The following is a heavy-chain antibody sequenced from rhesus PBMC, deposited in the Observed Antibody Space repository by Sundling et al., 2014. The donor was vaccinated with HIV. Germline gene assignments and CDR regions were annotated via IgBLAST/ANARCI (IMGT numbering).Heavy chain of an antibody. CDR2: ISSASSYI. CDR1: GFTFSGYG. D-gene: IGHD4-29*01. CDR3: TRVGSSVAVYGLDS. V-gene: IGHV3-136*01. J-gene: IGHJ6*01. Sequence: EVQLVESGGGLVQPGGSLRLSCAASGFTFSGYGMSWVRQAPGKGLEWVSFISSASSYIYYADSVKGRFTISRDNAKNSLSLQMNSLRAEDTAVYYCTRVGSSVAVYGLDSWGQGVVVTVSS.